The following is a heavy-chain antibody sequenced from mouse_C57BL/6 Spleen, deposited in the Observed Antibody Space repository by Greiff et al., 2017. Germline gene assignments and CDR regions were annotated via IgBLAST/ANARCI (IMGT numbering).Heavy chain of an antibody. D-gene: IGHD2-4*01. CDR2: ISSSGST. CDR1: GYSITSGYD. CDR3: ARGVYDYERAMDY. V-gene: IGHV3-1*01. Sequence: EVQRVESGPGMVKPSQSLSLTCTATGYSITSGYDWHWIRHFPGNKLEWMAYISSSGSTNYNPSLKSRISITHDTSKNHFFLQLNSVTTEDTATYYCARGVYDYERAMDYWGQGTSVTVSS. J-gene: IGHJ4*01.